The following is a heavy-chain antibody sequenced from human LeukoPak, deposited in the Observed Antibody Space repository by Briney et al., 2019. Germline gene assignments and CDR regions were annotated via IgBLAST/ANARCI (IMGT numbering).Heavy chain of an antibody. D-gene: IGHD3-3*01. Sequence: ASVKVSCKASGYTFTSYDINWVRQATGQGLEWMGWMNPNSGNTGYAQKFQGRVTMTRNTSISTAYMELSSLRSEDTAVYYCARVRHVLRFLEWLNVDWFDPWGQGTLVTVSS. J-gene: IGHJ5*02. V-gene: IGHV1-8*01. CDR1: GYTFTSYD. CDR3: ARVRHVLRFLEWLNVDWFDP. CDR2: MNPNSGNT.